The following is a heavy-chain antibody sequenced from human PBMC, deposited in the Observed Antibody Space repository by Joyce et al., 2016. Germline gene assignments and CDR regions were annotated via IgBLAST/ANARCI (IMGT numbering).Heavy chain of an antibody. J-gene: IGHJ4*02. CDR1: GLTLSNYG. CDR3: AKILTATYSSGWFLDY. Sequence: QVQLVESGGGVVQSGRSLRLSGAASGLTLSNYGVHWVRQAHGEWLEWVAVISYDGIYQYYADSVKGRFTISRDNSKNTVFLEMNSLRAEDTAVYYCAKILTATYSSGWFLDYWGQGTLVTVSS. CDR2: ISYDGIYQ. V-gene: IGHV3-30*18. D-gene: IGHD6-25*01.